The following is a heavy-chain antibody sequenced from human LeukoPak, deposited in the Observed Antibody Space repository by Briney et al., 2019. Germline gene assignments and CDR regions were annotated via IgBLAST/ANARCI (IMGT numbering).Heavy chain of an antibody. CDR3: ARQYGAWSGYYVEYYYYGMDV. CDR2: IYYSGST. J-gene: IGHJ6*02. V-gene: IGHV4-59*08. D-gene: IGHD3-3*01. CDR1: GGSISSYY. Sequence: PSETLSLTCTVSGGSISSYYWSWIRQPPGKGLEWIGYIYYSGSTNYNPSLKSRVTISVDTSKNQFSLKLSSVTAADTAVYYCARQYGAWSGYYVEYYYYGMDVWGQGTTVTVSS.